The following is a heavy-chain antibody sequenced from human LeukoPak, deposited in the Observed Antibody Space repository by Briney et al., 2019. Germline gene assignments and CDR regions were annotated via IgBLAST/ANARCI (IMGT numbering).Heavy chain of an antibody. CDR1: GYSFTSYW. Sequence: GESLKISCKGSGYSFTSYWIGWVRQVPGKGLEWMGIIYPGDSDTRYSPSFQGQVTISADKSISTAYLQWSSLKASDTAMYYCARQKEDVAAAGTSYYYYYGMDVWGQGTTVTVSS. CDR3: ARQKEDVAAAGTSYYYYYGMDV. CDR2: IYPGDSDT. V-gene: IGHV5-51*01. J-gene: IGHJ6*02. D-gene: IGHD6-13*01.